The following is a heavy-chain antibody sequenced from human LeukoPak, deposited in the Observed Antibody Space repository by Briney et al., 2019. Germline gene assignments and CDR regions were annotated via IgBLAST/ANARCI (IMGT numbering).Heavy chain of an antibody. Sequence: ASLKVSCKASGYTFTSYYITWVPQAPGPRLKWMGILNPSGCSTSFAQEVQGRVTMTRDRPTSTVYMELSSLCSDDTAVYYCTRATIFGVVVHYYYMDVWGKGTTVTVSS. D-gene: IGHD3-3*01. CDR3: TRATIFGVVVHYYYMDV. V-gene: IGHV1-46*01. J-gene: IGHJ6*03. CDR2: LNPSGCST. CDR1: GYTFTSYY.